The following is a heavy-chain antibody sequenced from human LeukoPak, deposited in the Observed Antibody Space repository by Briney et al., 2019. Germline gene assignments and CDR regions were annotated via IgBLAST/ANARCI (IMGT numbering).Heavy chain of an antibody. V-gene: IGHV3-30*18. D-gene: IGHD6-13*01. Sequence: GGSLRLSCAASGFTFSSYGMHWVRQAPGKGLEWVAVISYDGSNKYYADSVKGRLTISRDNSKNTLYLQMNSLRAEDTAIYYCAKDKELTKSSSWYYYDSWGQGTLVTVSS. CDR1: GFTFSSYG. J-gene: IGHJ4*02. CDR2: ISYDGSNK. CDR3: AKDKELTKSSSWYYYDS.